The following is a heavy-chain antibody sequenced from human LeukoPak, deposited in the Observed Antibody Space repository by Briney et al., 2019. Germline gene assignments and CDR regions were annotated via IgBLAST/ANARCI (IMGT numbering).Heavy chain of an antibody. V-gene: IGHV4-59*08. CDR3: ARTPDYGDYDY. CDR2: IYYSGST. D-gene: IGHD4-17*01. CDR1: GGSFSGYY. J-gene: IGHJ4*02. Sequence: SETLSLTCAVYGGSFSGYYWSWIRQPPGKGLEWIGYIYYSGSTNYNPSLKSRVTISVDTSKNQFSLKLSSVTAADTAVYYCARTPDYGDYDYWGQGTLVTVSS.